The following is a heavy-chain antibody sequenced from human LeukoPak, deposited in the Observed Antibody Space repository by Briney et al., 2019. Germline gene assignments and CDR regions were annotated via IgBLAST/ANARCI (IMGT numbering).Heavy chain of an antibody. CDR3: ARQELVRSPYFDY. V-gene: IGHV4-4*09. D-gene: IGHD6-6*01. CDR2: IYTSGST. CDR1: GGSISSYY. J-gene: IGHJ4*02. Sequence: SETLSLTCTVSGGSISSYYWSWIRQPPGKGLEWIGYIYTSGSTNYNPSLKSRVTISVDTSKNQFSLKLSSVTAADTAVYYCARQELVRSPYFDYWGQGTLVTVSS.